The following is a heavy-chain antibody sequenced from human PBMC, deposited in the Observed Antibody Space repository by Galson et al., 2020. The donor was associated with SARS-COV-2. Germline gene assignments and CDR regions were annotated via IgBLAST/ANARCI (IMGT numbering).Heavy chain of an antibody. D-gene: IGHD2-15*01. J-gene: IGHJ4*02. V-gene: IGHV1-46*01. Sequence: ASVKVSCKASGYTFTSYYMHWVRQAPGQGLEWMGIINPSGGSTSSAQKFQGRVTMTRDTSTSTVYMELSSLRSEDTAVYYCARDRSDCSGGSCYYFDYWGQGTLVTVSP. CDR2: INPSGGST. CDR3: ARDRSDCSGGSCYYFDY. CDR1: GYTFTSYY.